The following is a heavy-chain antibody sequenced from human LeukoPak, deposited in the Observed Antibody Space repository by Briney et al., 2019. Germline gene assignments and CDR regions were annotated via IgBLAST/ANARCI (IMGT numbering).Heavy chain of an antibody. V-gene: IGHV3-30-3*01. CDR1: GFTFSSYA. CDR2: ISYDGSNK. Sequence: PGGSLRLSCAASGFTFSSYAMHWVRQAPGKGLEWVAVISYDGSNKYYADSVKGRFTISRDNSKNTLYLQMNSLRAEDTAVYYCARDGGGSSGPTFDYWGQGTLVTVS. J-gene: IGHJ4*02. D-gene: IGHD6-19*01. CDR3: ARDGGGSSGPTFDY.